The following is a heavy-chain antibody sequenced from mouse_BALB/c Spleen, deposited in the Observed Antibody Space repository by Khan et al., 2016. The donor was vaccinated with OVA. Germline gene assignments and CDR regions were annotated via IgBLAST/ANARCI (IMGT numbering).Heavy chain of an antibody. J-gene: IGHJ4*01. Sequence: VKLQESGPGLVAPSQSLSITCTVSGFSLTSYGVHWVRQPPGKGLEWLGVIWAGGSTNYNSALMSRLSISKDNSKSQVFLKMNSLQTDDTAMYYLARGDGYDEDAMDYWGQGTSVTVSS. CDR2: IWAGGST. CDR1: GFSLTSYG. V-gene: IGHV2-9*02. CDR3: ARGDGYDEDAMDY. D-gene: IGHD2-2*01.